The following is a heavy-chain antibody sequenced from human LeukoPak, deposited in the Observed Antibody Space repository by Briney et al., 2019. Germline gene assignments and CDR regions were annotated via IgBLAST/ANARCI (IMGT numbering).Heavy chain of an antibody. Sequence: GGSLRLSCAASGFTVSSNYMSWVRQAPGKGLEWVSVIYSGGSTYCADSVKGRFTVSRDNSKNTLYLQMNSLRAEDTAVYYCARASYYYDSSGYYPHYWGQGTLVTVSS. CDR3: ARASYYYDSSGYYPHY. V-gene: IGHV3-66*02. CDR1: GFTVSSNY. CDR2: IYSGGST. J-gene: IGHJ4*02. D-gene: IGHD3-22*01.